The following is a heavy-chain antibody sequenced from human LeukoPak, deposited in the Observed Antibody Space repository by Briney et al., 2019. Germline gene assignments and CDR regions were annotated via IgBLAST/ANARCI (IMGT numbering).Heavy chain of an antibody. Sequence: GDSLRLSCLMSGFTFRNHGLHWVRQAPGKGLEWVAVASSDEINQYYADSVKGRFIISRDNFKNTLSLQMNGLRVEDMALYYCVNSGFDPWGQGTLVTVSS. CDR2: ASSDEINQ. V-gene: IGHV3-30*18. J-gene: IGHJ5*02. CDR3: VNSGFDP. CDR1: GFTFRNHG. D-gene: IGHD3-10*01.